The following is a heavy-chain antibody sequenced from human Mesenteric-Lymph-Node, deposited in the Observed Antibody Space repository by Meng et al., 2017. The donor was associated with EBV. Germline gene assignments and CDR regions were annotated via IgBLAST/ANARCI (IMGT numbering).Heavy chain of an antibody. J-gene: IGHJ2*01. Sequence: EQRQQWGAGLLKPSETLSLTCTVSGGSVSSGSYYWSWIRQPPGKGLEWIGYIYYSGSANYNPSLKSRVTISVDTSKNQFSLKLSSVTAADTAVYYCGRGRTYWYFDLWGRGTLVTVSS. CDR1: GGSVSSGSYY. CDR3: GRGRTYWYFDL. CDR2: IYYSGSA. V-gene: IGHV4-61*01.